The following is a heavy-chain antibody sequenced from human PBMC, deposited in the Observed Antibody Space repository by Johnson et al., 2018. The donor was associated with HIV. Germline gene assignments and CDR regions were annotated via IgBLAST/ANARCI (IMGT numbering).Heavy chain of an antibody. CDR3: AREGMYSSYQGSFDI. V-gene: IGHV3-13*01. CDR1: SSYD. Sequence: SSYDMHWVRQATGKGLEWVSAIGTAGDTYYPGSVKGRFTISRENAKNSLYLQMNSLRAGDTAVYYCAREGMYSSYQGSFDIWGQGTMVTVSS. CDR2: IGTAGDT. J-gene: IGHJ3*02. D-gene: IGHD6-6*01.